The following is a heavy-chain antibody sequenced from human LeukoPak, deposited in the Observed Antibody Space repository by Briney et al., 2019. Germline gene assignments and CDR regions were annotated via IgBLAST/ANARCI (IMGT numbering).Heavy chain of an antibody. J-gene: IGHJ4*02. Sequence: HPGGSLRLSCAASGLTLSCCAMTWVRQAPGKGLEWVSSISISGDVTNYTDSVKGRFTISRDDSKNTLYLQMNSLRVEDTAVYYCANSHKNAPGIYWGQGTQVTVPS. D-gene: IGHD1-1*01. CDR1: GLTLSCCA. V-gene: IGHV3-23*01. CDR3: ANSHKNAPGIY. CDR2: ISISGDVT.